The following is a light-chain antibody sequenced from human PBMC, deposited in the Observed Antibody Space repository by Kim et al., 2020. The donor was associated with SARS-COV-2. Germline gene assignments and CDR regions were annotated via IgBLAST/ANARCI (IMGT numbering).Light chain of an antibody. CDR2: RGN. J-gene: IGLJ3*02. V-gene: IGLV1-47*01. CDR3: AAWDDNRSGRV. Sequence: QSVLTQPPSASGTPGQWVTMSCSGSSSNIERNYLYWYQQLPGSAPKVLIYRGNDRPSGVPDRLSGSKSGTSASLAISGLRSAEDADYYCAAWDDNRSGRVFGGGTQLTVL. CDR1: SSNIERNY.